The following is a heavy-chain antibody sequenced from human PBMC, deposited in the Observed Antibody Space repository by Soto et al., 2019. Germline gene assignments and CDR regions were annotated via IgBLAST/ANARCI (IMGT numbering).Heavy chain of an antibody. CDR1: GFTFSSYA. CDR3: AKDAATRRKAAYYYYYMDV. V-gene: IGHV3-23*01. J-gene: IGHJ6*03. Sequence: GGSLRLSCAASGFTFSSYAMSWVRQAPGKGLEWVSAISGSGGSTYYADSVKGRFTISRDNSKNTLYLQMNSLRAEDTAVYYCAKDAATRRKAAYYYYYMDVWGKGTTVTVSS. D-gene: IGHD6-13*01. CDR2: ISGSGGST.